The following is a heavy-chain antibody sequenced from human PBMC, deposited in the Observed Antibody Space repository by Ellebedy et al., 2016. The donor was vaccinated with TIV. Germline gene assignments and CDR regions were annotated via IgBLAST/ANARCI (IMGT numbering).Heavy chain of an antibody. J-gene: IGHJ6*03. Sequence: ASVKVSCKASGYTFTGYPMNWVRQAPGQGLEWLGWINMKTGNPTYAQGFTGRFVFSLDTSVSTAYLQISSLQAEDTAVYYCARDSRYNWNDWDYYHMDVWGKGTTVTVSS. V-gene: IGHV7-4-1*02. CDR2: INMKTGNP. D-gene: IGHD1-1*01. CDR3: ARDSRYNWNDWDYYHMDV. CDR1: GYTFTGYP.